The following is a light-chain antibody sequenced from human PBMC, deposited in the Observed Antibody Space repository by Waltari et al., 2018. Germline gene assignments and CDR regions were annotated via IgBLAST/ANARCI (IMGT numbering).Light chain of an antibody. CDR3: MQGIHWPRS. CDR2: KVS. V-gene: IGKV2-30*02. CDR1: QSLVHSDGNTY. J-gene: IGKJ1*01. Sequence: DVVMPQSPLSLPVTLGQPASISCRSSQSLVHSDGNTYLSWFQQRPGQSPRRLIYKVSNRASGVPDRFSGSGSGTDFTLKISRVEAEDIAIYYCMQGIHWPRSFGQGTKVEIE.